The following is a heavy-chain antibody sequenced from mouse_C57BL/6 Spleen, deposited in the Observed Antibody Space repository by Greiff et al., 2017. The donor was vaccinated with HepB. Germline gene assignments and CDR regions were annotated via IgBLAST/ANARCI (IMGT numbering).Heavy chain of an antibody. V-gene: IGHV1-64*01. CDR1: GYTFTSYW. D-gene: IGHD2-5*01. Sequence: QLQQPGAELVKPGASVKLSCKASGYTFTSYWMHWVKQRPGQGLEWIGMIHPNSGSTNYNEKFKSKATLTVDKSSSTAYMQLSSLTSEDSAVYYCAIYYSNYDYAMDYWGQGTSVTVSS. CDR2: IHPNSGST. J-gene: IGHJ4*01. CDR3: AIYYSNYDYAMDY.